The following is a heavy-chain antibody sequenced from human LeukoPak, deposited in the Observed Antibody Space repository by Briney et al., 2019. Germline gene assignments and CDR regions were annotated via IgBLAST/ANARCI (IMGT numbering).Heavy chain of an antibody. V-gene: IGHV1-18*01. D-gene: IGHD3-22*01. CDR2: ISGNSGNT. Sequence: ASVKVSCKASGYIFTSYGISWVRQAPGQGLEWVGWISGNSGNTNCAQKLQGRVTMTTDTSTSTAYMELRSLRSDDTAVYYCARDLEEIYYYYDSSGLLFDYWGQGTLVAVSS. CDR3: ARDLEEIYYYYDSSGLLFDY. J-gene: IGHJ4*02. CDR1: GYIFTSYG.